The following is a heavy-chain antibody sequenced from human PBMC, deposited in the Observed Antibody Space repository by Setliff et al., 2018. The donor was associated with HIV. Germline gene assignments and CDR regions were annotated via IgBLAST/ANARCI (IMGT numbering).Heavy chain of an antibody. J-gene: IGHJ4*02. Sequence: GESLKISCKVSGYSFTNYLIVWVRQMSGKGLEWMGSINPGDSETTYSPSFEGQVTTSVDTSISVACLQWSSLRASDTAIYYYARRGWGGGWYPDYWGQGSVVTVSS. CDR2: INPGDSET. CDR1: GYSFTNYL. CDR3: ARRGWGGGWYPDY. V-gene: IGHV5-51*01. D-gene: IGHD6-19*01.